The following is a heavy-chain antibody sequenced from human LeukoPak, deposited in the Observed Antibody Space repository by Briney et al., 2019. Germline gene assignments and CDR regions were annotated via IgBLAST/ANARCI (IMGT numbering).Heavy chain of an antibody. Sequence: SETLSLTCTVSGGSISSYYWSWIRQPPGKGLEWIGYIYHSGSTYYNPSLKSRVTISVDRSKNQFSLKLSSVTAADTAVYYCARVSGGSGSYWPDAFDIWGQGTMVTVSS. D-gene: IGHD3-10*01. V-gene: IGHV4-59*12. J-gene: IGHJ3*02. CDR3: ARVSGGSGSYWPDAFDI. CDR1: GGSISSYY. CDR2: IYHSGST.